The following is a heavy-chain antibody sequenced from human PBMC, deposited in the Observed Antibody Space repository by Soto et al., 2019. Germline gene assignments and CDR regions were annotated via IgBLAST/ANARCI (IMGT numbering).Heavy chain of an antibody. J-gene: IGHJ3*01. Sequence: PGGSLRLSCAASGFSFSYSAMSWVRQAPGKGLECVSGISGNGGFTYYADSVKGRFIISRDNSKDTADLQMNSLRADDTAVYYCVRETKNAFDVWGQGTVVTVSS. CDR1: GFSFSYSA. CDR2: ISGNGGFT. CDR3: VRETKNAFDV. V-gene: IGHV3-23*01.